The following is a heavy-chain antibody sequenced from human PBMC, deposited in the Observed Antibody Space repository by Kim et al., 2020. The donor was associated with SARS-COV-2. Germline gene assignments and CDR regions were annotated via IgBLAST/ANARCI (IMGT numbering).Heavy chain of an antibody. CDR3: ARVVTLAGDAFDI. CDR1: GFTFSSYS. V-gene: IGHV3-21*01. J-gene: IGHJ3*02. CDR2: FSSRSTYI. D-gene: IGHD6-19*01. Sequence: GGSLRLSCAASGFTFSSYSMNWVRQAPGKWLEWVSSFSSRSTYIYYADSVKGRFTISRDNAKNSLYLQMNSLRAEDTAVYYCARVVTLAGDAFDIWGQGTMVTVSS.